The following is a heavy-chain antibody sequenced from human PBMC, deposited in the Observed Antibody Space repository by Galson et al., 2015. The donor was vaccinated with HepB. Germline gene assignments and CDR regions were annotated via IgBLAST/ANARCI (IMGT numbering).Heavy chain of an antibody. CDR2: ISGGGVTT. CDR1: GFTFSSYG. Sequence: SLRLSCAASGFTFSSYGMHWVRQAPGKGLEWVSGISGGGVTTYYADSVKGRFTISRDNSKSTLYLQMNSLRAEDTAVYYCAIRLLSGDAFDIWGQGTMVTVSS. D-gene: IGHD2-15*01. V-gene: IGHV3-23*01. J-gene: IGHJ3*02. CDR3: AIRLLSGDAFDI.